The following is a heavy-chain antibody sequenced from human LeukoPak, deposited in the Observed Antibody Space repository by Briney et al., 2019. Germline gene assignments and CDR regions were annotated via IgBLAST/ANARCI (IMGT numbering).Heavy chain of an antibody. D-gene: IGHD3-10*01. V-gene: IGHV1-58*01. CDR2: IVVGSGNT. CDR3: TRFAVGSGTFTFDY. CDR1: GFTFTSSA. Sequence: GASVKVSCKASGFTFTSSAVQWVRQARGQRLEWIGWIVVGSGNTNYAQKFQERVTITRDMSTSTAYMELSSLRSEDTAVYYCTRFAVGSGTFTFDYWGQGTLVTVSS. J-gene: IGHJ4*02.